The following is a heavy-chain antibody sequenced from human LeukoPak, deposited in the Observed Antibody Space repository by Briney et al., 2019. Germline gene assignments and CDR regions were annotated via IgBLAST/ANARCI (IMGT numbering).Heavy chain of an antibody. D-gene: IGHD3-10*01. CDR2: ISGSGGST. V-gene: IGHV3-23*01. CDR1: GFTFSSYA. J-gene: IGHJ4*02. CDR3: ARDQASSGSYENY. Sequence: HPGGSLRLSCAASGFTFSSYAMSWVRQAPGKGLEWVSVISGSGGSTYYADSVKGRFTISRDNSKNTLYLQMNSLRAEDTAVYYCARDQASSGSYENYWGQGTLVTVSS.